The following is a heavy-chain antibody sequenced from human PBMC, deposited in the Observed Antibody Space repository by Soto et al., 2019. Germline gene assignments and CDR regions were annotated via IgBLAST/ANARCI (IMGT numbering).Heavy chain of an antibody. V-gene: IGHV1-18*01. J-gene: IGHJ6*02. Sequence: QVQLVQSGAEVKKPGASVKVSCKASGYTFTSYGISWVRQAPGQGLEWMGWISAYNGNTNYAQKLQGRVTMTTDTSTSTAYMELRSLRSDDTAVYYCAREVTTEVDYYSYGMDVWGQGTTVTVSS. CDR1: GYTFTSYG. D-gene: IGHD4-17*01. CDR3: AREVTTEVDYYSYGMDV. CDR2: ISAYNGNT.